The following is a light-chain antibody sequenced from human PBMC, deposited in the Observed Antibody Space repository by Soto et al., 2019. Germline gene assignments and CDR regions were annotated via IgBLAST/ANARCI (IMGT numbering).Light chain of an antibody. CDR1: QDIDMF. CDR3: QQYLNPPLT. J-gene: IGKJ5*01. Sequence: DIQMTQSPSSLSASVGDRVTISCKASQDIDMFLNWFQQKPGKAPKLLIYDASNLETGVPSRFSGSGSGTDFTFTISSLQPEDIATYYCQQYLNPPLTFGQGTRLEIK. CDR2: DAS. V-gene: IGKV1-33*01.